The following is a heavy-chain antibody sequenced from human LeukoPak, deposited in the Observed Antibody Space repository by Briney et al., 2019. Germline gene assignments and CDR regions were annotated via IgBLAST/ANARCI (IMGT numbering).Heavy chain of an antibody. V-gene: IGHV3-30*18. CDR2: ISYDGSNK. J-gene: IGHJ3*02. Sequence: GRSLRLSCAASGFTFSSYGMHWVRQAPGKGLEWVAVISYDGSNKYYADSVKGRFTISRDNSKNTLYLQMNSLRAEDTAVYYCAKDRRKPRPGAFDIWGQGTMVTVSS. CDR3: AKDRRKPRPGAFDI. CDR1: GFTFSSYG.